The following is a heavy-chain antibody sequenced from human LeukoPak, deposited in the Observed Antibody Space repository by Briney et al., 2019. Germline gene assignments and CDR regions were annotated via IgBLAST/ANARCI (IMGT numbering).Heavy chain of an antibody. CDR1: VFSFSTYW. D-gene: IGHD3-10*01. V-gene: IGHV3-7*01. J-gene: IGHJ4*02. CDR2: MNQDGSER. CDR3: ASALAARSFYFDC. Sequence: GGSLRLSCAASVFSFSTYWMSWVRQAPGQGLEWVANMNQDGSERYLVDSVKGRFTISRDNSKNSLYLQMNSLRAEDTAVYYCASALAARSFYFDCWGQGTLVTVSS.